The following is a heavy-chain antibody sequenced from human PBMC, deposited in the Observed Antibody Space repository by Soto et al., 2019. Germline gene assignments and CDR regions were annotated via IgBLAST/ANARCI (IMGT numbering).Heavy chain of an antibody. CDR1: GYTFTSYG. J-gene: IGHJ3*02. CDR2: ISAYNGNT. Sequence: ASVKVSCKASGYTFTSYGISWVRQAPGQGLEWMGWISAYNGNTNYAQKLQGRVTMTTDTSTSTAYMELRSLRSDDTAVYYCARDARRIVATVMADAFDIWGQGTLVTVSS. CDR3: ARDARRIVATVMADAFDI. V-gene: IGHV1-18*01. D-gene: IGHD5-12*01.